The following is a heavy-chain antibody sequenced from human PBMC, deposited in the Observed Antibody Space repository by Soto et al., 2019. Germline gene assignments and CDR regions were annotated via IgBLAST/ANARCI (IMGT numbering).Heavy chain of an antibody. CDR2: ISDGGGST. CDR3: ARPRGDYSNPFDL. J-gene: IGHJ4*02. D-gene: IGHD4-4*01. V-gene: IGHV3-23*01. CDR1: GFAFSNYA. Sequence: EVQLLESGGGLVQPGGSLRLSCAASGFAFSNYAMTWVRQAPGKGLEWVSSISDGGGSTSYADSVRGRFTISRDNSKNPLYVQMNSLGAEDTAVYYCARPRGDYSNPFDLWGQGPLVTVSS.